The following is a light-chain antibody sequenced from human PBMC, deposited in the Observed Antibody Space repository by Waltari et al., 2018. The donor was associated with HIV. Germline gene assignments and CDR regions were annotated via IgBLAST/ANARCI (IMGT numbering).Light chain of an antibody. CDR1: QAISTY. V-gene: IGKV1D-8*01. J-gene: IGKJ4*01. CDR2: AAS. Sequence: VIWFTHSPSLLSASKSGRVTITCRMSQAISTYLAWYQQKPGKAPDLLIYAASTLQSGVPSRFSGSGSGTNFTLTINGLQSEDFATYYCQQYYGLPRTFGGGTKVEIK. CDR3: QQYYGLPRT.